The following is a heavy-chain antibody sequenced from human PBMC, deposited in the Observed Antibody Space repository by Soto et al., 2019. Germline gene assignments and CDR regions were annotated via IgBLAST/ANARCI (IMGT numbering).Heavy chain of an antibody. Sequence: SETLSLTCIVFGGSVSSGHYYWSWLRQPPGKGLEWIGYIYYTGSTYYNLSLKSRVTISVDMSKNQFSLKLSSVTAADTAVYYCARDPAPWGQGTLVTVS. J-gene: IGHJ5*02. CDR2: IYYTGST. CDR1: GGSVSSGHYY. CDR3: ARDPAP. V-gene: IGHV4-61*01.